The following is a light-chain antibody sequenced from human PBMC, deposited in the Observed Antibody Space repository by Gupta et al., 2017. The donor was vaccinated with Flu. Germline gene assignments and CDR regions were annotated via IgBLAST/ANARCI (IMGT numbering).Light chain of an antibody. CDR2: DTS. Sequence: EVVLTQSPATLSLSPGERATLSCRASQSVRSYVAWYQQKPGQAPRLLLSDTSNRATGIPVRFSGSGSGTDFTLTISSLEPEDFAVYYCQQRSSWPWTFGQGTKVEV. CDR3: QQRSSWPWT. V-gene: IGKV3-11*01. CDR1: QSVRSY. J-gene: IGKJ1*01.